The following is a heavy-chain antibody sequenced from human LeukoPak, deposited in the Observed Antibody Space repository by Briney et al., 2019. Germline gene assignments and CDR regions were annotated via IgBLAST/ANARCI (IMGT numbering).Heavy chain of an antibody. CDR1: GGSLKNFH. CDR2: IFSSGTA. J-gene: IGHJ3*02. CDR3: ARDEGDYSHMAGAFDI. V-gene: IGHV4-4*07. Sequence: TTSETLSLTCTVSGGSLKNFHWSWIRQSAGKGLEWIARIFSSGTANYKPSLRSRVTISLDTSKNQISLNVTSVTAADTAVYFCARDEGDYSHMAGAFDIWGRGTMVTVSS. D-gene: IGHD4-11*01.